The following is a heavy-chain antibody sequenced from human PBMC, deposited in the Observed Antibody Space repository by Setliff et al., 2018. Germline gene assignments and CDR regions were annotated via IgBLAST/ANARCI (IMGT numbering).Heavy chain of an antibody. Sequence: PSETLSLTCTVSGGSISIGAYHWSWIRRHPGKGLEWIGYIYHSGSTYYNPSLKSRLTISVDTSKNQFSLKLSSVTAADTAIYYCARHDARGYYYYMDVWGEGTTVTVSS. CDR1: GGSISIGAYH. D-gene: IGHD3-10*01. J-gene: IGHJ6*03. CDR3: ARHDARGYYYYMDV. CDR2: IYHSGST. V-gene: IGHV4-30-4*08.